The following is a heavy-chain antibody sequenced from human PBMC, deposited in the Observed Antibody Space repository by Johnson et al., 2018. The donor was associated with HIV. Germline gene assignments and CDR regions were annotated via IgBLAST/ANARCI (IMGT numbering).Heavy chain of an antibody. V-gene: IGHV3-66*01. CDR3: ARLKNGAFDI. J-gene: IGHJ3*02. Sequence: VQLVESGGGLVQPGGSLRLSCAASGFTVSRNYMNWVRQAPGKGLEWVSVIYSDGSTYFADSVKGRFPISRDNSKNTLFLQMNSLRVEDTAVYYCARLKNGAFDIWGQGTMVTVPS. CDR1: GFTVSRNY. CDR2: IYSDGST. D-gene: IGHD2-8*01.